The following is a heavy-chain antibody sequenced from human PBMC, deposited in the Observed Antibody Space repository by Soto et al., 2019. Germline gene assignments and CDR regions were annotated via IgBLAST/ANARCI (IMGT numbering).Heavy chain of an antibody. CDR2: IHYSGST. CDR1: GGSVSSGSYY. D-gene: IGHD6-6*01. CDR3: ARSPLSSSSYFDL. V-gene: IGHV4-61*01. Sequence: QVQLQESGPGLVKPSETLSLTCTVSGGSVSSGSYYWSWIRQPPGKGLEWIGYIHYSGSTNYNPSLKSRVTISVDTSKNQFSLKLSSVTAADTAVYYCARSPLSSSSYFDLWGRGTLVTVSS. J-gene: IGHJ2*01.